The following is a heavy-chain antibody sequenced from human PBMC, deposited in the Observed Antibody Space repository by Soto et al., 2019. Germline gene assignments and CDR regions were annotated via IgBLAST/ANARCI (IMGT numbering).Heavy chain of an antibody. CDR1: GGSFSGYY. J-gene: IGHJ6*02. CDR3: ARADRTLVNSYSLDV. Sequence: QVQLQQWGAGLLKPSETLSLTCAVYGGSFSGYYWTWIRQPPGKGLEWIGEINHSGTINFNPSLKSRLTISLDTSKKHFSLKLSSVTAADTAGYYCARADRTLVNSYSLDVWGQGTTVTVSS. V-gene: IGHV4-34*01. D-gene: IGHD2-21*01. CDR2: INHSGTI.